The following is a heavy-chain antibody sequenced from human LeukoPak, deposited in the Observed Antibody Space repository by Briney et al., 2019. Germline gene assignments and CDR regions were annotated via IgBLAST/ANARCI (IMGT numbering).Heavy chain of an antibody. Sequence: GGSLRLSCAASGFTFSDYYMTWVRQAPGKGLEWLSYISTTSSYTNYADSVEGRFTIPRDNAKNSLYLQMNSLRAEDTAVYYCVRREGIWGQGTLVTVSS. CDR2: ISTTSSYT. J-gene: IGHJ3*02. CDR3: VRREGI. CDR1: GFTFSDYY. V-gene: IGHV3-11*06.